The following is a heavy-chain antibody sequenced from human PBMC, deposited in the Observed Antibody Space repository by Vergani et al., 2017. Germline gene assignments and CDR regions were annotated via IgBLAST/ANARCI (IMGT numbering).Heavy chain of an antibody. J-gene: IGHJ4*02. CDR1: GFTFSSYW. CDR3: ARAHYDFWSGYYGYYFDY. D-gene: IGHD3-3*01. V-gene: IGHV3-7*01. Sequence: EVQLVESGGGLVQPGGSLRLSCAASGFTFSSYWMSWVRQAPGKGMEWVANIKQDGSEKYYVDSVKGRCTISRDNAKNSLYLQMNSLRAEDTAVYYCARAHYDFWSGYYGYYFDYWGQGTLVTVSS. CDR2: IKQDGSEK.